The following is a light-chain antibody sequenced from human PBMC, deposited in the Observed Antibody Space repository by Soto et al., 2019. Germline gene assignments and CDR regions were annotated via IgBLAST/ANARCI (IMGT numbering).Light chain of an antibody. V-gene: IGKV3-15*01. CDR2: GAS. J-gene: IGKJ1*01. Sequence: EIVMTQSPATLSVSPGDRVTLSCWASQSISSNLAWYQQKRGQAPRILIYGASTRYTGIPARFSGSGSGTEFTPTISSLQSEDFAVYYCQQYNNWPRTFGQGTRVEIK. CDR1: QSISSN. CDR3: QQYNNWPRT.